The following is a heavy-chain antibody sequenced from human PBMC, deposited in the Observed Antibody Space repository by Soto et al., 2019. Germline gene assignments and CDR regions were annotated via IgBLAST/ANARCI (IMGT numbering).Heavy chain of an antibody. CDR1: GYTFTGYY. J-gene: IGHJ3*02. CDR3: ARYRGVWGSRWAFDI. D-gene: IGHD7-27*01. V-gene: IGHV1-2*04. Sequence: SSVKVSCKASGYTFTGYYMHWVRQAPGQGLEWMGWINPNSGGTNYAQKFQGWVTMTRDTSISTAYMELSRLCSDDTAGEYCARYRGVWGSRWAFDIWGQGTMVTVSS. CDR2: INPNSGGT.